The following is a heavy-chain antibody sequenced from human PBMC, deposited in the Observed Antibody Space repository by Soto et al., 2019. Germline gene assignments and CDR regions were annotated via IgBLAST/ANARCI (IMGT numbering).Heavy chain of an antibody. J-gene: IGHJ5*02. CDR3: ARGASP. Sequence: QVQLVQSGAEVKKPGASVKVSCKASGYTFTSSDINWVRQATGQGLKWMGWMNPNTGNPGYAQKFQGIITLTRSTSISTAYLELSSLNSDDSAVYYCARGASPWGQGTLVTVSS. V-gene: IGHV1-8*01. CDR2: MNPNTGNP. CDR1: GYTFTSSD.